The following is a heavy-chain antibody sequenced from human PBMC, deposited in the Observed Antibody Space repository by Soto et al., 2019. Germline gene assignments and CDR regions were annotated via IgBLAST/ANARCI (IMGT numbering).Heavy chain of an antibody. V-gene: IGHV3-23*01. CDR3: AKDRRPEGIWSFVY. D-gene: IGHD1-20*01. CDR2: IFQSGAT. J-gene: IGHJ4*02. CDR1: GFTLSTYT. Sequence: GGSLRLSCAASGFTLSTYTMNWVRQPPGKGLEWVSGIFQSGATFYTDSAKGRFTISRDNSKSMVYLQMDSLRADDTALYYCAKDRRPEGIWSFVYWGRGFLVTVSS.